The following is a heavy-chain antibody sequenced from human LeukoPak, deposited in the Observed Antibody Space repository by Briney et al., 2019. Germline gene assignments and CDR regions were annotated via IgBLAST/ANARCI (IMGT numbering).Heavy chain of an antibody. J-gene: IGHJ4*02. CDR2: ISRSGSNK. Sequence: PGGSLRLSCAASGFTFSSYEMNWVRQVPGKGLEWVSYISRSGSNKHYADSVKGRLTISRDNAKNSLYLQMNSLRAEDTAVYYCARDFGSTTVAPDYFDYWGQGTLVTVSS. CDR1: GFTFSSYE. V-gene: IGHV3-48*03. CDR3: ARDFGSTTVAPDYFDY. D-gene: IGHD4-17*01.